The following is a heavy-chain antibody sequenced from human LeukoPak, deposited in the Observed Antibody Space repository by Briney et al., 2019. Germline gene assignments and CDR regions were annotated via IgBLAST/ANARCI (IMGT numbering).Heavy chain of an antibody. D-gene: IGHD6-13*01. CDR3: ARDPKAGDYMDV. CDR1: GFTFKDYY. J-gene: IGHJ6*03. Sequence: ASVRASCKTSGFTFKDYYIHWVRQAPGQGLEWMGWLIPYSGGTNYAQKFQGRVTLTRDTSITTAYMDLSSLTSDDTAVYYCARDPKAGDYMDVWGKGTTVTVPS. CDR2: LIPYSGGT. V-gene: IGHV1-2*02.